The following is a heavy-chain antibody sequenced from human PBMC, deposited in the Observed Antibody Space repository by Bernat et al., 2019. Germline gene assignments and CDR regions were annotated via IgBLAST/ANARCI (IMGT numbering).Heavy chain of an antibody. J-gene: IGHJ4*02. V-gene: IGHV3-23*01. CDR3: ARVNSRIRFDY. Sequence: EVQLLESGGGLVQPRGSLRLSCAASGFTFSGFGMSWVRQAPGRGLEWVADIGTTGGNTYYADSVRGRFTISRDNSKDTLYLQMDSLRGDDTAIYYCARVNSRIRFDYWGQGTLVTVSS. D-gene: IGHD5-18*01. CDR1: GFTFSGFG. CDR2: IGTTGGNT.